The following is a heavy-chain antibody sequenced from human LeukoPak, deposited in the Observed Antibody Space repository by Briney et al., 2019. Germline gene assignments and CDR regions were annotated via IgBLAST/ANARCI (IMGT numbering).Heavy chain of an antibody. CDR3: AKDSNRQGYRSGGSCYPVFQN. D-gene: IGHD2-15*01. V-gene: IGHV3-30*18. CDR1: GFTFSSYG. J-gene: IGHJ1*01. Sequence: GGSLRLSCAASGFTFSSYGMHWVRQAPGKALELVAVISYDGSNKYYTDSVKGRFTISRDNSKNTPYLQMNSLRAEDTAVYYCAKDSNRQGYRSGGSCYPVFQNWGQGTLVTVSS. CDR2: ISYDGSNK.